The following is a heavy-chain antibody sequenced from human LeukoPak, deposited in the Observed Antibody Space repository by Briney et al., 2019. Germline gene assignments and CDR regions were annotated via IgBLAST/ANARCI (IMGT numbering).Heavy chain of an antibody. V-gene: IGHV1-69*13. CDR2: IIPIFGTA. J-gene: IGHJ4*02. CDR1: GGTFSSYA. Sequence: EASVKVSCKASGGTFSSYAISWVRQAPGQGLEWMGGIIPIFGTANYAQKFQGRVTITADESTSTAYMELSSLRSEDTAAYYCARDRGGDYSDYWGQGTLITVSS. CDR3: ARDRGGDYSDY. D-gene: IGHD3-10*01.